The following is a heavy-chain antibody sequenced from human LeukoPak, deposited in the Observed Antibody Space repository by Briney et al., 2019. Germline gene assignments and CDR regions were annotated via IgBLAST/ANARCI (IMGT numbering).Heavy chain of an antibody. D-gene: IGHD3-9*01. V-gene: IGHV4-30-4*01. CDR1: GGSISSGDYY. J-gene: IGHJ6*02. CDR2: IYYSGST. Sequence: SETLSLTCTVSGGSISSGDYYWSWIRQPPGKGLEWIGYIYYSGSTYYNPSLKSRVTISVDTSKDQFSLKLSSVTDADTAVYYCARDHYDTTVYYYYGMDVWGQGTTVAVSS. CDR3: ARDHYDTTVYYYYGMDV.